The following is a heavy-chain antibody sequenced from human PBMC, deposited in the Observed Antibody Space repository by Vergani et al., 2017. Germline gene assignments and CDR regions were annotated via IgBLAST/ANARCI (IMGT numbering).Heavy chain of an antibody. Sequence: QVQLVQSGAEVKKPGASVKVSCKASGYTFTSYGISWVRQAPGQGLEWMGRIIPIFGTVNYAQNFQGRVTITADESTSTAYMELSSLRSEDTAVYYCARVEVIEAYKYDILTAYLSRSGAFDIWGQGTMVTVSS. J-gene: IGHJ3*02. CDR3: ARVEVIEAYKYDILTAYLSRSGAFDI. CDR2: IIPIFGTV. D-gene: IGHD3-9*01. CDR1: GYTFTSYG. V-gene: IGHV1-69*13.